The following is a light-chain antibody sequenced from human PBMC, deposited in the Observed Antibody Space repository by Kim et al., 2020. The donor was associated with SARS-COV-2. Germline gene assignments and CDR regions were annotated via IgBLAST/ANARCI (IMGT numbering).Light chain of an antibody. CDR1: QNILYNSNNKNY. J-gene: IGKJ4*01. Sequence: ATINCKSSQNILYNSNNKNYLAWYQQKPGQPPKLLIYWASTRESGVPDRFSGSGSGTDFTLTISSLQAEDVAVYYCQQYFGTPLTFGGGTKVDIK. V-gene: IGKV4-1*01. CDR2: WAS. CDR3: QQYFGTPLT.